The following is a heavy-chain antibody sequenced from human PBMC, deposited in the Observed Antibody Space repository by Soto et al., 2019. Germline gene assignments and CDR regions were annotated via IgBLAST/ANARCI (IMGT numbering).Heavy chain of an antibody. D-gene: IGHD3-16*01. J-gene: IGHJ5*02. CDR3: AKKNPHGDSNYAWLDP. Sequence: QVQLLQSGAELREPGSSVRVSCTPSGGTFVSSAFAWMRQAPGGKIEWMGGIIPILGSTKFAEKFLGRLTLTADDSSRTAYLELSSLTFDDTAVYFCAKKNPHGDSNYAWLDPWGQGTLVTVST. CDR1: GGTFVSSA. V-gene: IGHV1-69*11. CDR2: IIPILGST.